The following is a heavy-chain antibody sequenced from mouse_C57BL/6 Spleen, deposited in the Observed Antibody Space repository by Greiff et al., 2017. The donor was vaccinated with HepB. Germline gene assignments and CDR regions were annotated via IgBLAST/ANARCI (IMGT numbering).Heavy chain of an antibody. V-gene: IGHV2-2*01. J-gene: IGHJ4*01. Sequence: VKLQQSGPGLVQPSQSLSITCTVSGFSLTSYGVHWVRQSPGKGLEWLGVIWSGGSTDYNAAFISRLSISKDNSKSQVFFKMNSLQADDTAIYYCARPLYYGSSYAMDYWGQGTSVTVSS. CDR2: IWSGGST. D-gene: IGHD1-1*01. CDR3: ARPLYYGSSYAMDY. CDR1: GFSLTSYG.